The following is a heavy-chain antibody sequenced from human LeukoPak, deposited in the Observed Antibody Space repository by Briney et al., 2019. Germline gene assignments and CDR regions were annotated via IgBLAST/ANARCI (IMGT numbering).Heavy chain of an antibody. V-gene: IGHV4-39*01. CDR2: GYYTGST. Sequence: TSVTQSRTRTVPGDSPVGGRSSQGWIRQPPGTGLVRIGSGYYTGSTLDHPSLQSRVTISVDTSKNQFSLRLTSVTAADTAVYFCAGSSYSAISDASYYFFDSWAKGTLVTVSS. J-gene: IGHJ4*02. D-gene: IGHD3-16*01. CDR3: AGSSYSAISDASYYFFDS. CDR1: GDSPVGGRSS.